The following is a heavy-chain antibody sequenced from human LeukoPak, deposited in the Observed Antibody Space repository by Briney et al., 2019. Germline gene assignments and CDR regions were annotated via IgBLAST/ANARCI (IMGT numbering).Heavy chain of an antibody. Sequence: SETLSLTCAVSGGSISSSNWWSWVRQPPGKGLEWIGEIYHSGSTNYNPSLKSRVTISVDKSKNQFSLKLSSVTAADTAVYYCARKGHYYDSSGSFDYWGQGTLVTVSS. V-gene: IGHV4-4*02. CDR3: ARKGHYYDSSGSFDY. CDR2: IYHSGST. J-gene: IGHJ4*02. CDR1: GGSISSSNW. D-gene: IGHD3-22*01.